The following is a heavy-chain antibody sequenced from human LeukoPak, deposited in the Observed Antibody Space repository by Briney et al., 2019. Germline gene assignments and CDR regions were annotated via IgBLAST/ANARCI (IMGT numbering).Heavy chain of an antibody. CDR3: ARDIKSDSALTYYDFWSGYRGLGMDV. V-gene: IGHV1-2*02. D-gene: IGHD3-3*01. CDR2: INPNSGGT. J-gene: IGHJ6*02. CDR1: GYTFTGYY. Sequence: ASVKVSCKASGYTFTGYYMHWVRQAPGQGLEWMGWINPNSGGTNYAQKFQGRVTMTRDTSISTAYMELSRLRSDDTAVYYCARDIKSDSALTYYDFWSGYRGLGMDVWGQGTTVTVSS.